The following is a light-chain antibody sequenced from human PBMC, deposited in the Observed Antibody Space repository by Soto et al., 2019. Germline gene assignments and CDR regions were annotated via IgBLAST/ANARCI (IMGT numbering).Light chain of an antibody. J-gene: IGKJ1*01. CDR2: DAS. CDR1: QSVSSN. Sequence: EIVMTQSPVTLSVSPGERATLSCRASQSVSSNLAWYQQKPGQAPRLLIYDASNRATGIPARFSGSGSGTEFTLTISSLQSEDFAVYYCQQYNDWLWTFGQGTKVDIK. CDR3: QQYNDWLWT. V-gene: IGKV3D-15*01.